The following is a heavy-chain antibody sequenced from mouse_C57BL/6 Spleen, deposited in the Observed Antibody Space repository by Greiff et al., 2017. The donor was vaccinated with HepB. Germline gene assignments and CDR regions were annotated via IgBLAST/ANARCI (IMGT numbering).Heavy chain of an antibody. J-gene: IGHJ2*01. CDR1: GFTFSSYS. CDR2: ISGGGGNT. Sequence: EVKLEESGGGLVKPGGSLKLSCAASGFTFSSYSMSWVRQTPEKRLEWVATISGGGGNTYYPDSVKGRFTISRDTANNTLYLQMSSLRSEDTALYYCARGIENYFDEWGQGTTLTVSS. V-gene: IGHV5-9*01. CDR3: ARGIENYFDE.